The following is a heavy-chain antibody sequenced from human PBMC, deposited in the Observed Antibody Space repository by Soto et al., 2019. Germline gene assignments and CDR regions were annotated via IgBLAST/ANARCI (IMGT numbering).Heavy chain of an antibody. CDR1: GGSFSGYY. D-gene: IGHD1-26*01. CDR3: ALNIVGATKGAVDI. V-gene: IGHV4-34*01. Sequence: SETLSLTCAVYGGSFSGYYWSWIRQPPGKGLEWIGEINHSGSTNYNPSLKSRVTISVDTSKNQFSLKLSSVTAADTAVYYCALNIVGATKGAVDIWGQGTMVTVSS. J-gene: IGHJ3*02. CDR2: INHSGST.